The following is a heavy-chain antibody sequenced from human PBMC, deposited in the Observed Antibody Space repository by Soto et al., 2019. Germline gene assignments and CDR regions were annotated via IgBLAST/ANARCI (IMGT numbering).Heavy chain of an antibody. V-gene: IGHV3-30-3*01. D-gene: IGHD2-15*01. CDR1: GFTFRSYA. Sequence: QVQLVESGGGVVQPGRSLRLSCAASGFTFRSYAMHWVRQAPGKGLEGVAVIAYDGSNKFYRDYVRGRFTISRDNSENTLYLQINSLRYEDTAVYYCARGDREDIAVVIGVRPGEYGVDVWGQGTTVTVSS. CDR2: IAYDGSNK. CDR3: ARGDREDIAVVIGVRPGEYGVDV. J-gene: IGHJ6*02.